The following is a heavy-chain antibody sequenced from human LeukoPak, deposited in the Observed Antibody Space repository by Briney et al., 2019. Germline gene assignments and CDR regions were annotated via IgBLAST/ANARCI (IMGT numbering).Heavy chain of an antibody. J-gene: IGHJ3*02. CDR2: INPNSGGT. V-gene: IGHV1-2*02. CDR3: ARDQRYDSGAFDI. D-gene: IGHD3-22*01. Sequence: GASVKVSCKASGYTFTGYYMHWVRQAPGQGLEWMGWINPNSGGTNYAQNFQGRVTMTRDTSISTAYMELRSLRSDDTAVYYCARDQRYDSGAFDIWGQGTMVTVSS. CDR1: GYTFTGYY.